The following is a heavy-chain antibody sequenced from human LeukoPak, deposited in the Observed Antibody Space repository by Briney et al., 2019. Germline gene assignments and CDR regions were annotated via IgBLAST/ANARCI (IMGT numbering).Heavy chain of an antibody. D-gene: IGHD2-2*01. J-gene: IGHJ6*03. Sequence: GGSLRLSCAASGFTFSSYSMNWVRQAPGKGLEWVSSISSSSSYIYYADSVKGRFTISRDNAKNSLYLQMNSLRAEDTAVYYCAREACSSTSCYVVYYYYYMDVWGKGTTVTVSS. V-gene: IGHV3-21*01. CDR3: AREACSSTSCYVVYYYYYMDV. CDR2: ISSSSSYI. CDR1: GFTFSSYS.